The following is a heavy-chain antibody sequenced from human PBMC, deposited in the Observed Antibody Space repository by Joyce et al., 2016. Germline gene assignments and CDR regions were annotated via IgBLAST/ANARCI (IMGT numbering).Heavy chain of an antibody. J-gene: IGHJ2*01. CDR2: IKEGATET. Sequence: VESGGRLVQPGGSVRLSCGASGFTFGNYWVSWVRQAPGKGREWGANIKEGATETFYADSVRGRFSISRDNSKRSLFLQMNSLRIDDSAVYYCARERMSGSGSDFVYFEHWGRGTLVSVSS. CDR1: GFTFGNYW. CDR3: ARERMSGSGSDFVYFEH. V-gene: IGHV3-7*03. D-gene: IGHD3-10*01.